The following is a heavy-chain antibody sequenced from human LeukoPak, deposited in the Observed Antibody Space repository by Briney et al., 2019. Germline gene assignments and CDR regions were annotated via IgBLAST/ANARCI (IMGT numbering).Heavy chain of an antibody. Sequence: ASVKASCKASGYTFTSYGISWVRQAPGQGLEWMGWISAYNGNTNYAQKLQGRVTMTTDTSTSTAYMELRSLRSDDTAVYYCARGYSSSTFYYYYYMDVWGKGTTVTVSS. J-gene: IGHJ6*03. CDR2: ISAYNGNT. D-gene: IGHD6-6*01. CDR3: ARGYSSSTFYYYYYMDV. CDR1: GYTFTSYG. V-gene: IGHV1-18*01.